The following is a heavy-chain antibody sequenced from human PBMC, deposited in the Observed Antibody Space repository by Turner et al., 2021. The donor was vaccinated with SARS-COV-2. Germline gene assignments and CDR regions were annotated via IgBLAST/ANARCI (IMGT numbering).Heavy chain of an antibody. CDR1: GFTFSSYG. Sequence: QVQLVESGGGVVQPGRSLRLSCAASGFTFSSYGMHWVRQAPGKGLEWVAVIWYDGSNKYYADSVKGRFTISSDNSKNTLYLQMNSLRAEDTAVYYCARDLFQDYGSGSYRLDYWGQGTLVTVSS. CDR2: IWYDGSNK. J-gene: IGHJ4*02. D-gene: IGHD3-10*01. CDR3: ARDLFQDYGSGSYRLDY. V-gene: IGHV3-33*01.